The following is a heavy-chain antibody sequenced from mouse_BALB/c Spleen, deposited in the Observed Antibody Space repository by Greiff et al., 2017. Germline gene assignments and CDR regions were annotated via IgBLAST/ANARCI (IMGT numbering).Heavy chain of an antibody. CDR2: ISYSGST. CDR1: GYSITSDYA. Sequence: EVKLQESGPGLVKPSQSLSLTCTVTGYSITSDYAWNWIRQFPGNKLEWMGYISYSGSTSYNPSLKSRISITRDTSKNQFFLQLNSVTTEDTATYYCARGGLFYAMDYWGQGTSVTVSS. CDR3: ARGGLFYAMDY. V-gene: IGHV3-2*02. J-gene: IGHJ4*01.